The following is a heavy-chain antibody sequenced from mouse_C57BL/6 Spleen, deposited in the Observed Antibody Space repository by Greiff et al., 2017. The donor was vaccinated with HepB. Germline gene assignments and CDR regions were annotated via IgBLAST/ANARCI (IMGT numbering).Heavy chain of an antibody. CDR1: GFTFSSYA. CDR3: AREDMVTRYAMDY. Sequence: EVKVVESGGGLVKPGGSLKLSCAASGFTFSSYAMSWVRQTPEKRLEWVATISDGGSYTYYPDNVKGRFTISRDNAKNNLYLQMSHLKSEDTAMYYCAREDMVTRYAMDYWGQGTSVTVSS. V-gene: IGHV5-4*03. J-gene: IGHJ4*01. CDR2: ISDGGSYT. D-gene: IGHD2-2*01.